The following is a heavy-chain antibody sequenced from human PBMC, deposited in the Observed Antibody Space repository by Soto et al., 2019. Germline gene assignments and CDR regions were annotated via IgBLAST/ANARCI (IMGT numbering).Heavy chain of an antibody. D-gene: IGHD6-6*01. CDR3: ARLQTGAARRLGFYFDY. CDR2: IYYSGST. J-gene: IGHJ4*02. CDR1: GGSISSYY. Sequence: PSETLSLTCTVSGGSISSYYWSWIRQPPGKGLEWIGYIYYSGSTNYNPSLKSRVTISVDTSKNQFSLKLSSVTAADTAVYYCARLQTGAARRLGFYFDYWGQGTLVTVSS. V-gene: IGHV4-59*01.